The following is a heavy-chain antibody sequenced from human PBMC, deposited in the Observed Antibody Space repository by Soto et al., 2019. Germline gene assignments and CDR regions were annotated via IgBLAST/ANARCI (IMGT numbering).Heavy chain of an antibody. V-gene: IGHV3-74*02. D-gene: IGHD1-26*01. J-gene: IGHJ6*02. CDR2: INFDGSRT. CDR1: GFTFSDYW. Sequence: EVQLAESGGGLVQPGGSLRLSCAASGFTFSDYWMHWVRQAPGKGLVWVSRINFDGSRTDYADSVKGRFTISRDDAKNTLYQEMNSLRAEDTAVYYCARVGSGSYGDYYAMDVWGHGTTVTVTS. CDR3: ARVGSGSYGDYYAMDV.